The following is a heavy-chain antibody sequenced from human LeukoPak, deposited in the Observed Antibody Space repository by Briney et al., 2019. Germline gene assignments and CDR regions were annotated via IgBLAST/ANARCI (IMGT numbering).Heavy chain of an antibody. CDR1: GFTFSSYA. D-gene: IGHD3-22*01. J-gene: IGHJ4*02. CDR2: ISGSGGST. V-gene: IGHV3-23*01. Sequence: QPGGSLRLSCAASGFTFSSYAMRWVRQAPGKGLEWVSAISGSGGSTYYADSVKGRFTISRDNSKNTLYLQMNSLRAEDTAVYYCAKGLRSFYYDSSGYYGPFDYWGQGTLVTVSS. CDR3: AKGLRSFYYDSSGYYGPFDY.